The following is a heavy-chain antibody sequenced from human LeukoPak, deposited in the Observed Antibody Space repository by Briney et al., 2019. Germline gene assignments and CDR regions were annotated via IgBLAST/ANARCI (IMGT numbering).Heavy chain of an antibody. D-gene: IGHD3-3*01. V-gene: IGHV3-21*04. CDR2: ISSSSSYI. J-gene: IGHJ3*02. CDR1: GFTFSSDW. CDR3: AKSRLSGINDAFDI. Sequence: GGSLRLSCAASGFTFSSDWMSWVRQAPGKRLEWVSSISSSSSYIYYADSVKGRFTISRDNSKNTLYLQMNSLRAEDTALYYCAKSRLSGINDAFDIWGQGTMVTVSS.